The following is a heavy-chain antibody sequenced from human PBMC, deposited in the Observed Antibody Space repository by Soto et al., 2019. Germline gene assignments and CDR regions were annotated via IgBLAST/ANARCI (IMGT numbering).Heavy chain of an antibody. CDR3: ARDLSVGAADYYFDY. V-gene: IGHV3-30-3*01. D-gene: IGHD1-26*01. J-gene: IGHJ4*02. CDR2: ISSDGSDK. Sequence: SLRLSCAASGFTFGTYALHWVRQAPGKGLEWVAVISSDGSDKYYADSVKGRFTISRDNSKNTLYLQMNSLRAEDTAVFYCARDLSVGAADYYFDYWGQGTLVTVSS. CDR1: GFTFGTYA.